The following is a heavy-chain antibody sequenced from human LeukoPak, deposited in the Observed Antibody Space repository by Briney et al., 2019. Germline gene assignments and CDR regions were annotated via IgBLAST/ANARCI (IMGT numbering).Heavy chain of an antibody. CDR2: ISYDGSDK. V-gene: IGHV3-30*03. J-gene: IGHJ4*02. D-gene: IGHD2-2*01. CDR1: GFTFSSYG. Sequence: GGSLRLSCGVSGFTFSSYGMHWVPQAPGKGLEWVALISYDGSDKYYADSVKGRFTISRDNSKNTLYLQMNSLRAEDTAVYYCARDWYHAIDYWGQGTLVTVSS. CDR3: ARDWYHAIDY.